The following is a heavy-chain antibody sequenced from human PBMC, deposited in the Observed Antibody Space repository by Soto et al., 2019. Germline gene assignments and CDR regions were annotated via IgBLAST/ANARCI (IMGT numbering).Heavy chain of an antibody. Sequence: SETLSLTCAVSGGSISSGGYSWSWIRQPPGKGLEWIGYIYHSGSTYYNPSLKSRVTISVDRSKNQFSLKLSSVTAADTAVYYCARVSGQTLRFDPWGQGTLVTVSS. CDR2: IYHSGST. CDR1: GGSISSGGYS. V-gene: IGHV4-30-2*01. J-gene: IGHJ5*02. CDR3: ARVSGQTLRFDP.